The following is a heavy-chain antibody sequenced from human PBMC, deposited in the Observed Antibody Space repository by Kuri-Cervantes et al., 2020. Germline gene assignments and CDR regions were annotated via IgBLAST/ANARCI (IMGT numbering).Heavy chain of an antibody. CDR2: INTYNGDT. Sequence: ASVKVSCKASGYIFNIFGISWVRQAPGQGLEWMGWINTYNGDTNYTQKFQGRVTMTTDTSTSTAYMELSSLRSEDTAVYYCARGRGEDFDYWGQGTLVTVSS. V-gene: IGHV1-18*01. J-gene: IGHJ4*02. CDR1: GYIFNIFG. CDR3: ARGRGEDFDY. D-gene: IGHD6-25*01.